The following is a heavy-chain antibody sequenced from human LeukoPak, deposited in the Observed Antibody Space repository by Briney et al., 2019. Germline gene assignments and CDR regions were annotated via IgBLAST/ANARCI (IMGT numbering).Heavy chain of an antibody. Sequence: PSETLSLTCAVYGGSFSGYYWSWIRQPPGKGLEWIGEINHSGSTNYNPSLKSRVTISVDTSKNQFSLKLSSVTAADTAVYYCARGAPIPVPAAMRNYFDYWGQGTLVTVSS. CDR2: INHSGST. D-gene: IGHD2-2*01. V-gene: IGHV4-34*01. J-gene: IGHJ4*02. CDR1: GGSFSGYY. CDR3: ARGAPIPVPAAMRNYFDY.